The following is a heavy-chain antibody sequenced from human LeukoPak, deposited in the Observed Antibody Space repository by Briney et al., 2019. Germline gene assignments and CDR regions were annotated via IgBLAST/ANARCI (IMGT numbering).Heavy chain of an antibody. V-gene: IGHV1-69*05. J-gene: IGHJ6*03. CDR1: GGTFSSYA. Sequence: GASVKVSCRASGGTFSSYAISWVRQAPGQGLEWMGGIIPIFGTANYAQKFQGRVTITTDESTSTAYMELSSLRSEDTAVYYSGTTAEGGENDYYYYYMDVWGKGTTVTVSS. CDR2: IIPIFGTA. CDR3: GTTAEGGENDYYYYYMDV. D-gene: IGHD2-2*01.